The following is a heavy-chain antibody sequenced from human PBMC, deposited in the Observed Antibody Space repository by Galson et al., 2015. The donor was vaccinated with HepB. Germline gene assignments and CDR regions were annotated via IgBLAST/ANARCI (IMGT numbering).Heavy chain of an antibody. CDR3: VRALGGSYFYGMDV. J-gene: IGHJ6*02. CDR2: VHSSGVT. V-gene: IGHV4-39*01. Sequence: ETLSLTCSVSGASISISTFYWVWIRQTPVKGLEWIGNVHSSGVTYYIPSLNNRVTVSGDTAKNQFSLGVRSVTAADTAVYYCVRALGGSYFYGMDVWGQGTTVIVSS. CDR1: GASISISTFY.